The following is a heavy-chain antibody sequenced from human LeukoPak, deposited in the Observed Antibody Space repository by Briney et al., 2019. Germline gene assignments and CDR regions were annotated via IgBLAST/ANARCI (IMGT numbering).Heavy chain of an antibody. CDR2: IIPIFGTA. CDR3: ARDRGSHVTSGSYPEYFQH. CDR1: GGTFSSYA. Sequence: GASVKVSCKASGGTFSSYAISWVRQAPGQGLEWMGGIIPIFGTANYAQKFQGRVTITADESTSTAYMELSSLRSEDTAVYYCARDRGSHVTSGSYPEYFQHWGQGTLVTVSS. J-gene: IGHJ1*01. V-gene: IGHV1-69*13. D-gene: IGHD1-26*01.